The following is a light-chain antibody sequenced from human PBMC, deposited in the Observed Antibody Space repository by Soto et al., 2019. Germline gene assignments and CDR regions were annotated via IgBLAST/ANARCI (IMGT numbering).Light chain of an antibody. J-gene: IGLJ1*01. CDR2: DVT. CDR3: SSYTSSSTLYV. CDR1: SSDVGDNNY. V-gene: IGLV2-14*01. Sequence: QSALTQPASVSGSPGQSITISCTGTSSDVGDNNYVSWYQQHTGKAPKLMIYDVTHRPSGISNRFSGSKSDNTASLSISGLQAEDEADYYCSSYTSSSTLYVFGTGTKLTVL.